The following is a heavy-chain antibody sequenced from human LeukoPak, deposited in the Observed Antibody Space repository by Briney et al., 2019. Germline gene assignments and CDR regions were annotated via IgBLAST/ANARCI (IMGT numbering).Heavy chain of an antibody. CDR2: ISGSGGST. CDR1: GFTFSSYA. D-gene: IGHD3-10*01. CDR3: AKDTTGFGEFNYYYYGMDV. V-gene: IGHV3-23*01. J-gene: IGHJ6*02. Sequence: PGGSLRLSCAASGFTFSSYATSWVRQAPGKGLEWVSAISGSGGSTYYADSVKGRFTISRDNSKNTLYLQMNSLRAEDTAVYYCAKDTTGFGEFNYYYYGMDVWGQGTTVTVSS.